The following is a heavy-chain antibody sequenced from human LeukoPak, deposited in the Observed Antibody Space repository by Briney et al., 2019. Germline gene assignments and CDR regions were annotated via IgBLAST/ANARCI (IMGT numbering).Heavy chain of an antibody. J-gene: IGHJ4*02. Sequence: GGSLRLSCAASGFTFSRYWMSWVRQVPGKGLEWVANMNQDGSEKYYVDSVKGRFSISRDNAKNSLYLQVNSLRAEDTGIYYCARDGAARGSGSFGDWGQGTLLTASS. CDR2: MNQDGSEK. CDR3: ARDGAARGSGSFGD. D-gene: IGHD3-10*01. V-gene: IGHV3-7*01. CDR1: GFTFSRYW.